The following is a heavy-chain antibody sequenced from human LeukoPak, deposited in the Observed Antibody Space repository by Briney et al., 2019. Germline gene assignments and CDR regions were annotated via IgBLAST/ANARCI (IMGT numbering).Heavy chain of an antibody. D-gene: IGHD3/OR15-3a*01. CDR2: IYTSGNT. J-gene: IGHJ5*02. V-gene: IGHV4-61*02. Sequence: SQTLSLTCTVSGGSISSGSYYWSWIRQPAGKGLEWIGRIYTSGNTNYNPSLKSRVTISVDTSKNQFSLKLSSVTAADTAVYYCASGWTSQGWFDPWGQGTLVTVSS. CDR1: GGSISSGSYY. CDR3: ASGWTSQGWFDP.